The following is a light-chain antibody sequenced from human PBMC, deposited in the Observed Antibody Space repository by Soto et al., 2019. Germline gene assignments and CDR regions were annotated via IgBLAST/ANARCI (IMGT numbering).Light chain of an antibody. CDR1: SSNIGNNY. V-gene: IGLV1-51*01. CDR3: GTWDSSLSAYV. Sequence: QSVLTQPPSVCAAPGQKVTISCSGSSSNIGNNYVSWYQQLPGTAPKLLIYDNNKRPSGIPDRFSDSKSGTSATLGITGLQTGDEADYYCGTWDSSLSAYVFGTGTKVTVL. J-gene: IGLJ1*01. CDR2: DNN.